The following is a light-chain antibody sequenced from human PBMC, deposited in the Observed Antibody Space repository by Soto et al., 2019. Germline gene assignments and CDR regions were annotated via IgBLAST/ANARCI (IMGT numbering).Light chain of an antibody. J-gene: IGKJ4*01. CDR3: QKYNSAPLT. Sequence: IQLTQSPSSLSASVGDRVTINGRASQGISSYLAWYQQKPGKAPKLLIYAASTLQSGVPSRFSGSGSGTDFTLTISSLQPEDVATYYCQKYNSAPLTFGGGTKWIS. CDR1: QGISSY. CDR2: AAS. V-gene: IGKV1-27*01.